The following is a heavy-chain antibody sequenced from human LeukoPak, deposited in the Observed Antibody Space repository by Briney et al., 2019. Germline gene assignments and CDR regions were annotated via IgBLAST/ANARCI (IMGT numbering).Heavy chain of an antibody. Sequence: PGGSLRLSCAASGFTFSSYSMNWVRQAPGKGLEWVSSISSSSSYIYYADSVKGRFTISRDNAKNSLYLQMNSLRAEDTAVYYCARDEVVPAAIESTSGSYWGQGTLVTVSS. CDR3: ARDEVVPAAIESTSGSY. CDR2: ISSSSSYI. J-gene: IGHJ4*02. V-gene: IGHV3-21*01. D-gene: IGHD2-2*01. CDR1: GFTFSSYS.